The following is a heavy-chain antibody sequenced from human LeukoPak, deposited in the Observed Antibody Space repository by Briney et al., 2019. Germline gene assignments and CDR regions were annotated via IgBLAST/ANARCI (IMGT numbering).Heavy chain of an antibody. Sequence: PGRSLRLSCAASGFTFSSYAMHWVRQAPGKGLEWVTIISYDGSNKYYADSVKGRFTISRDNSKNTLYLQMNSLRAEDTAVYYCARGVGKVPAANNWFDPWGQGTLVTVSS. J-gene: IGHJ5*02. CDR2: ISYDGSNK. D-gene: IGHD2-2*01. CDR3: ARGVGKVPAANNWFDP. CDR1: GFTFSSYA. V-gene: IGHV3-30*14.